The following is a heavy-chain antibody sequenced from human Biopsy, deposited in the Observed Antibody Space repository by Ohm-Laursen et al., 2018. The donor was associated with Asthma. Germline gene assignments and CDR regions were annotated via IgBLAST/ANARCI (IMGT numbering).Heavy chain of an antibody. CDR2: IKKDGSEK. J-gene: IGHJ5*02. D-gene: IGHD3-9*01. V-gene: IGHV3-7*03. CDR3: SKAERYFYWYWFDP. CDR1: GFTFSSYW. Sequence: SLRQSCTAPGFTFSSYWMSWVRQAPGKGMEWVANIKKDGSEKYYVDSVKGRFTISRDNAKNTLYLQMNSLRAEETAVYYCSKAERYFYWYWFDPWGQGTLVTVSS.